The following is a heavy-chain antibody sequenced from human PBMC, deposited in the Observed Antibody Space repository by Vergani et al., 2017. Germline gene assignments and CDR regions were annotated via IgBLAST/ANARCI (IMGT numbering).Heavy chain of an antibody. V-gene: IGHV4-34*01. J-gene: IGHJ6*03. CDR2: IDHTGRP. Sequence: QVQLQQWGGGLLKPSETLSLTCVVNGGSFTSYHWTWIRQSPGAGLEWVGHIDHTGRPDYNPSLKSRLTMSVHKSRNQFSLTLNSLTATDTAIYFCASVNTETNGHLYYYYYMDVWGQGTAVTVS. D-gene: IGHD4-11*01. CDR1: GGSFTSYH. CDR3: ASVNTETNGHLYYYYYMDV.